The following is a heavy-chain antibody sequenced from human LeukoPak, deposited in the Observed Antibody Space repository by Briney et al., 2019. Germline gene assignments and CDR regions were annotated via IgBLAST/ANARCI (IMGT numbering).Heavy chain of an antibody. CDR1: GYTFTSYG. V-gene: IGHV1-18*01. D-gene: IGHD2-15*01. Sequence: ASVKVSCKASGYTFTSYGISWVRQAPGQGLEWMGWISAYNGNTNYAQKLQGRVTMTTDTSTSTAYMELRSLRSDDTAVYYCARYHCSGGSCYSLHFDYWGQGTLVTVSS. CDR2: ISAYNGNT. J-gene: IGHJ4*02. CDR3: ARYHCSGGSCYSLHFDY.